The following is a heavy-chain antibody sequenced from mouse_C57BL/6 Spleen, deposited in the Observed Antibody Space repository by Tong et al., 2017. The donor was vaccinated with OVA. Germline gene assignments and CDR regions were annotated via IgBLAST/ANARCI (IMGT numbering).Heavy chain of an antibody. Sequence: VQLQESGAELVKPGASVKLSCKASGYTFTSYWMHWVKQRPGQGLEWIGEIDPSDSYTNYNQKFKGKATLTVDKSSSTAYMQLSSLTSEDSAVYYCARKSLVWNPGFAYWGQGTLVTVSA. CDR1: GYTFTSYW. J-gene: IGHJ3*01. CDR3: ARKSLVWNPGFAY. V-gene: IGHV1-69*02. CDR2: IDPSDSYT. D-gene: IGHD2-10*02.